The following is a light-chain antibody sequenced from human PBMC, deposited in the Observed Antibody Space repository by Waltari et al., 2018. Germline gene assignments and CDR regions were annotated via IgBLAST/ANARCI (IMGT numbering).Light chain of an antibody. CDR3: LQYNSHPWT. CDR2: ETS. V-gene: IGKV1-17*01. CDR1: QGFSTY. Sequence: DIQMTQSPSSLSASAGDTVTITCRASQGFSTYLNWYQQKPGKPPKGLIYETSNLESGVPSRFSGSGSGTDFTLTISSLQPEDFATYYCLQYNSHPWTFGQGTKLEIK. J-gene: IGKJ1*01.